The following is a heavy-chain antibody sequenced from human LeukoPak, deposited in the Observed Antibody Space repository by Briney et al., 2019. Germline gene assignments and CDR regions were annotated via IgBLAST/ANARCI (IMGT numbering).Heavy chain of an antibody. V-gene: IGHV3-30*18. CDR3: AKEAYYYDSSGYFLSHFDY. CDR2: ISYDGSNK. CDR1: GFTFSSYG. D-gene: IGHD3-22*01. Sequence: PGRSLRLSCAASGFTFSSYGMHWVRQAPGKGLEWVAVISYDGSNKYYADSVKGRFTISRDNSKNTLYLQMNSLRAEDTAVYYCAKEAYYYDSSGYFLSHFDYWGQGTLVTVSS. J-gene: IGHJ4*02.